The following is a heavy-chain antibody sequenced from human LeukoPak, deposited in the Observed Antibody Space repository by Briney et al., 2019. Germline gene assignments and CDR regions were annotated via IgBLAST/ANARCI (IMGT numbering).Heavy chain of an antibody. CDR2: IYYSGST. Sequence: PSETLSLTCTVSGGSISSYYWSWIRQPPGKGLEWIGYIYYSGSTNYNPSLKSRVTISVDTSKNQFSLKLSSVTSADTAVHYCASHDSSGYYDYWGQGTLVTVSS. CDR1: GGSISSYY. V-gene: IGHV4-59*01. D-gene: IGHD3-22*01. J-gene: IGHJ4*02. CDR3: ASHDSSGYYDY.